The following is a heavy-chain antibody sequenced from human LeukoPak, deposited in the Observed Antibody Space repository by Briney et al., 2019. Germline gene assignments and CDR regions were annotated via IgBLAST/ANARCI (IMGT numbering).Heavy chain of an antibody. D-gene: IGHD6-13*01. V-gene: IGHV3-7*01. J-gene: IGHJ4*02. CDR1: GFTFSNYW. CDR2: IKEDGSEK. CDR3: VSGRQLGY. Sequence: GGSLSLSCAASGFTFSNYWMSWVRQAPGKGLEWVANIKEDGSEKYYVDSVKGRFTISRDNARNSLYLQMNSLRAEDTAVYYCVSGRQLGYWGQGTLVTVSS.